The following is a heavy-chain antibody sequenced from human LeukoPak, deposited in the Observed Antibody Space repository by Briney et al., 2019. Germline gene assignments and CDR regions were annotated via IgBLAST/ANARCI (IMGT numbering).Heavy chain of an antibody. J-gene: IGHJ3*02. V-gene: IGHV3-23*01. CDR1: GFTLSRHW. CDR2: ISGGRGTT. Sequence: GGSLRLSCAASGFTLSRHWMYWVRQAPGKGLEWVSVISGGRGTTYYADSVKGRFTISRDNSENILYLQMNSLRAEDTAVYHCAKTYYYDSSGYWSAFDIWGQGTMVTVSS. D-gene: IGHD3-22*01. CDR3: AKTYYYDSSGYWSAFDI.